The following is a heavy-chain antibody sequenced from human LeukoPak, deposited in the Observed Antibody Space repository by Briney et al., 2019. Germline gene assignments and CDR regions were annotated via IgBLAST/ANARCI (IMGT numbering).Heavy chain of an antibody. D-gene: IGHD1-26*01. V-gene: IGHV3-21*04. J-gene: IGHJ4*02. CDR3: VRDRGTYRPIDY. Sequence: PGGSLRLSCAASGFTFSRYNMNWVRQAPGKGLEWVSSISYTGTYIYYADSVKGRFTISRDNAQNSLYLQMNSLRAEDTAIYYCVRDRGTYRPIDYWGQGTLVTVSS. CDR1: GFTFSRYN. CDR2: ISYTGTYI.